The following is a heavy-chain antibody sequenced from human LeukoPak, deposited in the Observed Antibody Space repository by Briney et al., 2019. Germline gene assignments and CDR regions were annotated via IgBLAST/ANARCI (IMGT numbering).Heavy chain of an antibody. D-gene: IGHD4-23*01. CDR3: AKGRVTFDF. V-gene: IGHV3-53*01. Sequence: GGSLRLSCAASGFTVSSNYMSWVRQAPGKGLEWVSVIYSGGSTNYADSVRGRFTITRDSSENTLYLQMNSLRAEDTAVYYCAKGRVTFDFWGQGTLVTVSS. CDR1: GFTVSSNY. J-gene: IGHJ4*02. CDR2: IYSGGST.